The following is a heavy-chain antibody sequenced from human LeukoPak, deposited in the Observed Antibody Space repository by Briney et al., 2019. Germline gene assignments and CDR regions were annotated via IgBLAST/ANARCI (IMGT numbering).Heavy chain of an antibody. V-gene: IGHV4-39*01. D-gene: IGHD2-2*01. CDR3: ARQGYCSSTSCRGYYFDY. CDR2: IYYSGST. Sequence: SETLSLTCTVSGGSISSYYWGWIRQPPGKGLEWIGSIYYSGSTYYNPSLKSRVTISVDTSKNQFSLKLSSVTAADTAVYYCARQGYCSSTSCRGYYFDYWGQGTLVTVSS. CDR1: GGSISSYY. J-gene: IGHJ4*02.